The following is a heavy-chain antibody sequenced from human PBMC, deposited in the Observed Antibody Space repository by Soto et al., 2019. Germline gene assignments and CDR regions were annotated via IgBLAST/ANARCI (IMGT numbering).Heavy chain of an antibody. D-gene: IGHD6-19*01. CDR2: ISAYNGNT. J-gene: IGHJ4*02. Sequence: ASVKVSCKASGYTFTSYGISWVRQAPGQGLEWMGWISAYNGNTNYAQKLQGRVTMTADPSTRTAYLELRSLRSDDTAVYFCARGVRGGWPLYFDYWGQGTLVTVSS. V-gene: IGHV1-18*01. CDR1: GYTFTSYG. CDR3: ARGVRGGWPLYFDY.